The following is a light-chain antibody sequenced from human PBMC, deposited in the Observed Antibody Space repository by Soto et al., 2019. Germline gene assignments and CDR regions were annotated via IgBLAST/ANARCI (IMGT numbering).Light chain of an antibody. Sequence: QPVLTQPASVSGSPGQSITISCTGTSSDVGGYNYVSWYQQHPGKAPKLMIYDVSNRPSGVSNRFSGSKSGNTASLTISGLQAEDEADYYCSSYTSSSILFGTGTKLTVL. CDR3: SSYTSSSIL. CDR2: DVS. CDR1: SSDVGGYNY. J-gene: IGLJ1*01. V-gene: IGLV2-14*01.